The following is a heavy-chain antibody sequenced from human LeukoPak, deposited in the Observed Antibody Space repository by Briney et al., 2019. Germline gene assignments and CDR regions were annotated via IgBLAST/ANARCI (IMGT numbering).Heavy chain of an antibody. V-gene: IGHV4-39*07. D-gene: IGHD3-10*01. CDR2: IYYSGST. J-gene: IGHJ4*02. CDR1: GGSISSSRYY. CDR3: ARALFTMVRGVTYFFDY. Sequence: TSETLSLTCTVSGGSISSSRYYWGWIRQPPGKGLEWIGRIYYSGSTYYNPSLKSRVTISVDTSKHQFSLKLSSVTAAHTAVYYCARALFTMVRGVTYFFDYWGQGTLVTVSS.